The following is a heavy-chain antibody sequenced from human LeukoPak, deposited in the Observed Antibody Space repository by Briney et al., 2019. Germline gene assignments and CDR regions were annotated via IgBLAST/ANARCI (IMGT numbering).Heavy chain of an antibody. Sequence: SETLSLTCAVYGGSSSGYYWSWIRQPPGKGLEWIGYIYYSGSTNYNPSLKSRVTISVDTSKNQFSLKLSSVTAADTAVYYCARDLGPTFGGVIVSDAFDIWGQGTMVTVSS. V-gene: IGHV4-59*01. CDR3: ARDLGPTFGGVIVSDAFDI. CDR2: IYYSGST. D-gene: IGHD3-16*02. CDR1: GGSSSGYY. J-gene: IGHJ3*02.